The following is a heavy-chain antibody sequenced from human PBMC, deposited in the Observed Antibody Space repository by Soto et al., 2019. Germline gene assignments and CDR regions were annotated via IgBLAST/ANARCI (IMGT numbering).Heavy chain of an antibody. CDR3: ARAPLFTMVRGVIPDGMDV. V-gene: IGHV4-30-2*01. CDR2: IYHSGST. D-gene: IGHD3-10*01. CDR1: GGSISSGGYS. Sequence: SETLSLTCAVSGGSISSGGYSWSWIRQPPGKGLEWIGYIYHSGSTYYNPSLKSRVTISVDRSKNQFSLKLSSVTAADTAVYYCARAPLFTMVRGVIPDGMDVWGQGTTVTVSS. J-gene: IGHJ6*02.